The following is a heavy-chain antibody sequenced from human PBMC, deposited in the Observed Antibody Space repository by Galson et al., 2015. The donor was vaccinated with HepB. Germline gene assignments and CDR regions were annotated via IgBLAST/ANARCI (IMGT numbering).Heavy chain of an antibody. CDR2: ISYDGSNK. V-gene: IGHV3-30*18. D-gene: IGHD6-6*01. Sequence: SLRLSCAASGFTFSRYAIHWVRQAPGKGLEWVAIISYDGSNKNYGDSVKGRFTISRDNSRNTLYVQMNSLRAEDTAVYYCAKADVAYSSSSAGFDYWGQRALVTVSS. J-gene: IGHJ4*02. CDR3: AKADVAYSSSSAGFDY. CDR1: GFTFSRYA.